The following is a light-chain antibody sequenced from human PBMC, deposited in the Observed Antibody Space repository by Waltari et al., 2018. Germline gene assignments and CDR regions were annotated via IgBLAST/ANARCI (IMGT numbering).Light chain of an antibody. Sequence: EIVMRQSPATLSVSPGERATLSCRASQSVSSSLAWYQQKPGQAPRLLIYGASARATGIPTRLSGSGSGTDFTLTISGLQSEDFAVYYCQHYNNWPLTFGGGTKVDIK. CDR2: GAS. V-gene: IGKV3-15*01. J-gene: IGKJ4*01. CDR1: QSVSSS. CDR3: QHYNNWPLT.